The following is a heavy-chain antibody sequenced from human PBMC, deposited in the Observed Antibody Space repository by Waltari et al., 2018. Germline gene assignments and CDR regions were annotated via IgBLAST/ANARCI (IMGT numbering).Heavy chain of an antibody. D-gene: IGHD1-26*01. V-gene: IGHV1-8*01. CDR2: MNPNSGNT. CDR3: ARDLWYSGSYYLPNPAPYGMDV. Sequence: QVQLVQSGAEVKKPGASVKVSCKASGYTFTSYDINWVRQATGHGLEWMGWMNPNSGNTGYAQKFQGRVTMTRNTSISTAYMELSSLRSEDTAVYYCARDLWYSGSYYLPNPAPYGMDVWGQGTTVTVSS. J-gene: IGHJ6*02. CDR1: GYTFTSYD.